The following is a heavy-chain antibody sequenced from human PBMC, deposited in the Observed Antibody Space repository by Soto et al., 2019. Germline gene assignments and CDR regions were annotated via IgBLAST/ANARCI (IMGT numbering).Heavy chain of an antibody. CDR3: ATVGVGAAYYYYGMDV. D-gene: IGHD1-26*01. Sequence: ASVKVSCKVSGYTLTELSMHWVRQAPGEGLEWMGGFDPEDGETIYAQKFQGRVTMTEDTSTDTAYMELSSLRSEDTAVYYCATVGVGAAYYYYGMDVWGQGTTVTVSS. V-gene: IGHV1-24*01. J-gene: IGHJ6*02. CDR1: GYTLTELS. CDR2: FDPEDGET.